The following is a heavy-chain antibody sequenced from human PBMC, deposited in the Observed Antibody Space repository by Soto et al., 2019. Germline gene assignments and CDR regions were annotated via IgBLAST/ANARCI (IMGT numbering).Heavy chain of an antibody. J-gene: IGHJ6*03. CDR2: ISAYNGNT. CDR3: ARVPPPHGSGSYPYYYYYMDV. CDR1: GYTFTSYG. Sequence: ASVKVSCKASGYTFTSYGISWVRQAPGQGLEWMGRISAYNGNTNYAQKLQGRVTMTTDTSTSTAYIELRSLRSDDTAVYYCARVPPPHGSGSYPYYYYYMDVWGKGTTVTVSS. D-gene: IGHD3-10*01. V-gene: IGHV1-18*01.